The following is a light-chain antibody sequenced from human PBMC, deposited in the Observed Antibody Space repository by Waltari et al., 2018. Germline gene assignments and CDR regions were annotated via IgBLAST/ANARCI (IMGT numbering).Light chain of an antibody. J-gene: IGKJ1*01. CDR1: QGIGRS. V-gene: IGKV3-11*01. CDR2: DAS. CDR3: QHYVNLPVT. Sequence: CGSSQGIGRSLAWYNPNPGQAPSLLIYDASIRATGTPVRFSGSGSGTDFSLAISSLEPEDVAVYFCQHYVNLPVTFGQGTKVEI.